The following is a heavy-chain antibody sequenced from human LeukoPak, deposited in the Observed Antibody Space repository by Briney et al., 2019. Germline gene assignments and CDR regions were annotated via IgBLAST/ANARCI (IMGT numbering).Heavy chain of an antibody. CDR1: GFTFSSYS. J-gene: IGHJ4*02. D-gene: IGHD6-19*01. CDR2: ISYDGSDK. V-gene: IGHV3-30*18. Sequence: GRSLRLSCAASGFTFSSYSMHWVRQAPGKGLEWVAVISYDGSDKYYADSVKDRFTISRDDSENTLYLQMNSLRADDTAVYYCAKVFQQWLVWCSFDYWGQGSLVAVSS. CDR3: AKVFQQWLVWCSFDY.